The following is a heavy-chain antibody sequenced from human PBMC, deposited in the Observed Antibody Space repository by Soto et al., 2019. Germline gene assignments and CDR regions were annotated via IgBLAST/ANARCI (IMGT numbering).Heavy chain of an antibody. D-gene: IGHD3-3*01. CDR3: ARANQLYDFWSGYLNYGMDV. V-gene: IGHV1-69*13. CDR1: GCPFRSYA. CDR2: IIPSFGTA. J-gene: IGHJ6*02. Sequence: VTVCRQASGCPFRSYAISWVRQAPVQGLEWMGGIIPSFGTANYAQKFQGRVTITADESTSTAYIELSSLRSEDTAVYYGARANQLYDFWSGYLNYGMDVWGQGTTVTVSS.